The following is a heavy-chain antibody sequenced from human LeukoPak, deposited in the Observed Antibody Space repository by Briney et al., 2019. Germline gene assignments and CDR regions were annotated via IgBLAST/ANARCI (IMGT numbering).Heavy chain of an antibody. CDR3: ARSARVLPRPIDY. CDR2: ISVYNGNT. J-gene: IGHJ4*01. D-gene: IGHD3-10*01. Sequence: VSVKVSYKASGYTFTGYGIILVRLAPGQGLEWMGWISVYNGNTNDAQKLQGRVTMTTETSTSTAYMELRSLRSDDTAVYYCARSARVLPRPIDYWGHATLGTVSS. CDR1: GYTFTGYG. V-gene: IGHV1-18*01.